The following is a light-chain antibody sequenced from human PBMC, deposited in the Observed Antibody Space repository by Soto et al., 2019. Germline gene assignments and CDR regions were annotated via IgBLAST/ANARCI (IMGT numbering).Light chain of an antibody. J-gene: IGKJ1*01. CDR1: QIISTW. CDR3: QQYNSYSLT. Sequence: DIQMTQSPSTLSASVGDRVTITFRASQIISTWLAWYQQKPGKAPKLLIYDGSRLESGVPSRFSGSGSGTEFTLTISSLQPDDFATYYCQQYNSYSLTFGQGTQGGYQ. V-gene: IGKV1-5*01. CDR2: DGS.